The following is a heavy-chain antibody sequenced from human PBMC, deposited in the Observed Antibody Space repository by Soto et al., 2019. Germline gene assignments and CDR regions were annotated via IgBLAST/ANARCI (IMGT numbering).Heavy chain of an antibody. D-gene: IGHD2-15*01. CDR1: GYTFTSYG. J-gene: IGHJ3*02. CDR3: ARDLLVDDYAFDM. Sequence: QVHLVQSGAEVKKPGASMKVSCKASGYTFTSYGITWVRQAPGQGLEWMGRIRPYNGNTKYAQKFQGRVTMTADTSTSTAHMELRSLRSDDTAVYYCARDLLVDDYAFDMWGQGTMVTVSS. CDR2: IRPYNGNT. V-gene: IGHV1-18*01.